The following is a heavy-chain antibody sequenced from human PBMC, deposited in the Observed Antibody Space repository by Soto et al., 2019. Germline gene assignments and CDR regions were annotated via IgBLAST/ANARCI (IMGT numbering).Heavy chain of an antibody. CDR2: IYYSGST. CDR3: ARGPGELSLPFDL. J-gene: IGHJ4*01. D-gene: IGHD3-16*02. V-gene: IGHV4-61*01. CDR1: GGSISSGSYY. Sequence: SETLSLTCTVSGGSISSGSYYWSWIRQPPGKGLEWIGYIYYSGSTNYNPSLKSRVTISVDTSKNQFSLKLSSVTAADTAVYYCARGPGELSLPFDLWGQGTLVTVSS.